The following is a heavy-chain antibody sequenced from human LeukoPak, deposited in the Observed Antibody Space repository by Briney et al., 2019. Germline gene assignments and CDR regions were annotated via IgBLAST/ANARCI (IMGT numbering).Heavy chain of an antibody. V-gene: IGHV4-39*01. CDR1: TFSTYG. Sequence: TFSTYGVSWIRQPPGKGLEWIGSLYYSGNTYYNPSLKSRVTISVDTSKNQFSLKLSSATAADTAVYYCARNIAVAGRGDYMDVWGKGTTVTISS. CDR2: LYYSGNT. CDR3: ARNIAVAGRGDYMDV. D-gene: IGHD6-19*01. J-gene: IGHJ6*03.